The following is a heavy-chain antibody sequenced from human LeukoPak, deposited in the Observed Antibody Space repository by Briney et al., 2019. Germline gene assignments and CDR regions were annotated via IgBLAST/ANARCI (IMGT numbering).Heavy chain of an antibody. Sequence: PAGGSLRLSCAASGFTLSTYWMHWVRQAPGKGLVWVSRINTDGSSTSYADSVKGRFTISRDNAKNTLYLQMNSLRAEDTAVYYCARDRGYDFWSGYYTYYYYMDVWGKGTTVTVSS. CDR3: ARDRGYDFWSGYYTYYYYMDV. V-gene: IGHV3-74*01. CDR1: GFTLSTYW. D-gene: IGHD3-3*01. CDR2: INTDGSST. J-gene: IGHJ6*03.